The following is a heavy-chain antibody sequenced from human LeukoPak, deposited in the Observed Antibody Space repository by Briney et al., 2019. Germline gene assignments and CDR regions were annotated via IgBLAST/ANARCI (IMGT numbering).Heavy chain of an antibody. D-gene: IGHD1-1*01. CDR2: ISSDGSST. CDR3: ARALPPSVNTPWK. Sequence: PGGSLRLSCAASGFTFSSYWMHWVRQAPGKGLVWVSRISSDGSSTNYADSVKGRLTIFRDNAKNTLYLQMNSLGAEDTAVYYCARALPPSVNTPWKWGQGTQVTVSS. V-gene: IGHV3-74*01. J-gene: IGHJ4*02. CDR1: GFTFSSYW.